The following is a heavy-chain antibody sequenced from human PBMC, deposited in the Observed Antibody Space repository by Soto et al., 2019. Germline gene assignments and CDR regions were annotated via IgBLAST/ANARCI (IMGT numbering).Heavy chain of an antibody. V-gene: IGHV3-7*01. CDR2: IKHDGSEK. CDR3: ADSGSYTDV. Sequence: EVQLVESGGGLVQAGGSLRLSCAASGFTFSSYWMTWVRQAPGKGLEWVANIKHDGSEKQYVDSVKGRFTISRDNAKNSLYLQMNSPRAEDTAVYYCADSGSYTDVWGKGTTVIVSS. J-gene: IGHJ6*03. D-gene: IGHD3-22*01. CDR1: GFTFSSYW.